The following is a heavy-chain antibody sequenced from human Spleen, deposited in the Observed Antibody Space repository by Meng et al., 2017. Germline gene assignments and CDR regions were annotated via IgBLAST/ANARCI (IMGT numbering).Heavy chain of an antibody. J-gene: IGHJ4*02. CDR2: INWDGGRT. CDR3: VKARDYDVLTAPFDY. Sequence: GESLKISCAASGFTFSSYAMHWVRQAPGKGLEWVSLINWDGGRTYYADSVKGRFTISRDNREKSLYLQMNSLRSDDTALYYCVKARDYDVLTAPFDYWGQGTLVTVSS. V-gene: IGHV3-43D*03. D-gene: IGHD3-9*01. CDR1: GFTFSSYA.